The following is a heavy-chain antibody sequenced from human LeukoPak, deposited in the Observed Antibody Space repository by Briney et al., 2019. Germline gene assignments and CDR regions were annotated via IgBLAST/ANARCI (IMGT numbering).Heavy chain of an antibody. CDR3: ARESPYYDSSGYYFQH. V-gene: IGHV1-69*13. Sequence: SVKVSCKASGGTFSSYAISWVRQAPGQGLEWMGGIIPIFGTANYAQKFQGRVTITADESTSTAYMELSSLRSEDTAVYYCARESPYYDSSGYYFQHWGQGTLVTVSS. CDR1: GGTFSSYA. J-gene: IGHJ1*01. CDR2: IIPIFGTA. D-gene: IGHD3-22*01.